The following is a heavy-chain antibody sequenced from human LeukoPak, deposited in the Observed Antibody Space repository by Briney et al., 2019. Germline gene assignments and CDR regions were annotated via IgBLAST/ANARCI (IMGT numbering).Heavy chain of an antibody. CDR1: GLTVSNHW. Sequence: GGSLRLSCVASGLTVSNHWMSWVRQAPGKGLEWVSAISNNGGYTYYADSVQGRFTISRGNSKSTLCLQMNSLRAEDTAVYYCAKQLGYCSDGSCYFPYWGQGTLVTVSS. CDR2: ISNNGGYT. CDR3: AKQLGYCSDGSCYFPY. V-gene: IGHV3-23*01. J-gene: IGHJ4*02. D-gene: IGHD2-15*01.